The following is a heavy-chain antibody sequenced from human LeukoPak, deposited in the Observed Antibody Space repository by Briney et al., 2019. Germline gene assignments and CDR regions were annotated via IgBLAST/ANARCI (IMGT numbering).Heavy chain of an antibody. CDR2: ISWDGGST. CDR3: AKDMSPVWSGYPRGGLDY. V-gene: IGHV3-43D*04. D-gene: IGHD3-3*01. CDR1: GFTFDDYA. Sequence: QSGGSLRLSCAASGFTFDDYAMHWVRQAPGKGLEWVSLISWDGGSTYYADSVKGRFTISRDNSKNSLYLQMNSLRAEDTALYYCAKDMSPVWSGYPRGGLDYWGQGTLVTVSS. J-gene: IGHJ4*02.